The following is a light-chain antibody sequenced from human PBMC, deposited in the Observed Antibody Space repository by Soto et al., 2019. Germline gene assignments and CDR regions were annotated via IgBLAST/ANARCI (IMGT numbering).Light chain of an antibody. Sequence: EIVMTQSPATLSVSPGERATLSCRASQSVNSNLAWYQQKTGQAPRLLIYGASTRATGIPARFSGSGSGTDFTLTISSLQSEDFAVYYCQQYNNWPPTFGQGTKVEIK. CDR3: QQYNNWPPT. J-gene: IGKJ1*01. V-gene: IGKV3-15*01. CDR2: GAS. CDR1: QSVNSN.